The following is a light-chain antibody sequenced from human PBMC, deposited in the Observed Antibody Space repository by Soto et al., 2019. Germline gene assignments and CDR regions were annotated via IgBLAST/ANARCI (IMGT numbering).Light chain of an antibody. CDR1: QSFSSSY. V-gene: IGKV3-20*01. CDR2: DVS. CDR3: QQYGSSPLT. Sequence: EIVLTQSPGTLSLSPGERATLSCRASQSFSSSYLAWYQQKPGQAPRLLIYDVSNRATGIPDRFSGSGSGTDFTLTISRLEPEDFAVYYCQQYGSSPLTFGGGTTGDIK. J-gene: IGKJ4*01.